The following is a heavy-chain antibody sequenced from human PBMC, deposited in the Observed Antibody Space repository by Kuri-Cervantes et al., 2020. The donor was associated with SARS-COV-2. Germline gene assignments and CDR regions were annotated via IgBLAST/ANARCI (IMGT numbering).Heavy chain of an antibody. CDR3: AKDALMTTVVTDAFDI. J-gene: IGHJ3*02. V-gene: IGHV1-18*01. CDR2: ISGYNGKT. Sequence: ASVKVSCKASGYTLSSYGVSWVRQAPGQGLEWMGWISGYNGKTEYTQKFQGRVTMTTDISTSTAYMELRSLRSDDTAVYYCAKDALMTTVVTDAFDIWGQGTMVTVSS. D-gene: IGHD4-23*01. CDR1: GYTLSSYG.